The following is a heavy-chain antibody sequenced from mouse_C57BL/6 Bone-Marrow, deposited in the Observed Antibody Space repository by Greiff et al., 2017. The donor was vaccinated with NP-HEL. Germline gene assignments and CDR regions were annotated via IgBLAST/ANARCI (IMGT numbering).Heavy chain of an antibody. D-gene: IGHD3-3*01. CDR2: IDPADGET. Sequence: EVQLQQSGVELVKPGASVKLSCTASGFNIKDYYMHWVKQRTEQGLEWIGRIDPADGETKYAPNFQGKATITADTSSNTAYLQLSSLTSEDTAVYYCASRGRRGDPDYWGQGTTLTVSS. V-gene: IGHV14-2*01. CDR3: ASRGRRGDPDY. J-gene: IGHJ2*01. CDR1: GFNIKDYY.